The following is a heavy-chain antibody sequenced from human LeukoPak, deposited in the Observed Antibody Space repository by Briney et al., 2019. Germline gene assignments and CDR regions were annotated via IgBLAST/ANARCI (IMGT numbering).Heavy chain of an antibody. Sequence: GGSLRLSCAASGFTFSSYWMSWVRQAPGKGLEWVANIKQDGSEKYYVDSVKGRFTISRDNAKNSLYLQMNSLRAEDTAVYYCARVSSLITVAGTFDYRGQGTLVTVSS. CDR2: IKQDGSEK. CDR3: ARVSSLITVAGTFDY. V-gene: IGHV3-7*01. J-gene: IGHJ4*02. CDR1: GFTFSSYW. D-gene: IGHD6-19*01.